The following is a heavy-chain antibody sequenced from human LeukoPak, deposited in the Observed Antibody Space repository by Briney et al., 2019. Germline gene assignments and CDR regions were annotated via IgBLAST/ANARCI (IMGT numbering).Heavy chain of an antibody. J-gene: IGHJ4*02. CDR3: ARVKGYSNYVFDY. CDR1: GGSISSSSYY. Sequence: TSETLSLTCTVSGGSISSSSYYWGWIRQPPGKGLEWIGYIYHSGSTYYNPSLKSRVTISVDRSKNQFSLKLSSVTAADTAVYYCARVKGYSNYVFDYWGQGTLVTVSS. CDR2: IYHSGST. V-gene: IGHV4-39*07. D-gene: IGHD4-11*01.